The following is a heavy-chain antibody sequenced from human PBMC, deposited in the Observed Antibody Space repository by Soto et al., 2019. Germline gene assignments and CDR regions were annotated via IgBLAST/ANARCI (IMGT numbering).Heavy chain of an antibody. V-gene: IGHV4-34*01. CDR2: INHSGST. Sequence: SETVSLTCAVYGGSFSGYYWSWMRQPPGKGLELFGEINHSGSTNYNPSLQSRVTVSVDTSKNQFALKLSSVATADTAVYYCARVLAAAGKNNYYYYYGMDVWGQGTTDTVSS. CDR1: GGSFSGYY. J-gene: IGHJ6*02. D-gene: IGHD6-13*01. CDR3: ARVLAAAGKNNYYYYYGMDV.